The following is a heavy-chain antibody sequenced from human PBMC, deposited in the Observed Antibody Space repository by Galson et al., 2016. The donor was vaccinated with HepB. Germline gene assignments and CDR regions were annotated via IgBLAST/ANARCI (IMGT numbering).Heavy chain of an antibody. Sequence: SLRLSCAAAGFTFSNYGIHWVRQAPGKGLEWVAVIWSDRSNKYYADSVQGRFTISRDNSKNTVYPQMSSLRAEDAAIYYFATDYCSSVSSLDNRFDFWGQGTLVTVSS. CDR2: IWSDRSNK. CDR3: ATDYCSSVSSLDNRFDF. J-gene: IGHJ4*02. CDR1: GFTFSNYG. D-gene: IGHD2-2*01. V-gene: IGHV3-33*01.